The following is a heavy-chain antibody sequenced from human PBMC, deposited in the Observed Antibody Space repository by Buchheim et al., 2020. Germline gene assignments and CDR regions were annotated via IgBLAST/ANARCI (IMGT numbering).Heavy chain of an antibody. D-gene: IGHD5-12*01. CDR3: AMDVDQNCYGMDV. Sequence: EVQLMESGGGLVQPGGSLRLSCAASGFPFNIYSMNWVRQAPGKGLEWVSYISSSSSTIYYADTVKGRFTISRNNAKSSLYLEMNSLRDDDTAVYYCAMDVDQNCYGMDVWGQGTT. V-gene: IGHV3-48*02. CDR2: ISSSSSTI. J-gene: IGHJ6*02. CDR1: GFPFNIYS.